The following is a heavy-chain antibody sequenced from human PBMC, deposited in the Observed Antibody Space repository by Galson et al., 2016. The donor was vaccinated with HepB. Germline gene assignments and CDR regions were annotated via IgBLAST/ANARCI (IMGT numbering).Heavy chain of an antibody. J-gene: IGHJ3*02. D-gene: IGHD2-2*01. CDR1: GGTFSTYA. CDR3: ARASLPYQLLGTFDI. CDR2: IIPIFGTA. V-gene: IGHV1-69*13. Sequence: SVKVSCKASGGTFSTYAITWVRQAPGQGLEWMGGIIPIFGTANYAQKFQDRVTITADESTTTAYMELSSLRSGDTAVYYCARASLPYQLLGTFDIWAKGQWSPSLQ.